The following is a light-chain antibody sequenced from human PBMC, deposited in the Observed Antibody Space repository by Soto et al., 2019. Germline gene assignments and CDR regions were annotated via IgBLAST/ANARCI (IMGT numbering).Light chain of an antibody. J-gene: IGLJ2*01. CDR1: TGAVTSGYY. CDR3: LLYYVGAQPHVV. Sequence: QAVVTQEPSLIVSPGGTVTLTCASSTGAVTSGYYSSWFQQKPGQPPRALIYSTSXRXSXTPARFSGSLLGGKAALTLSGXXXXXXXXXXXLLYYVGAQPHVVFGGGTKLTVL. V-gene: IGLV7-43*01. CDR2: STS.